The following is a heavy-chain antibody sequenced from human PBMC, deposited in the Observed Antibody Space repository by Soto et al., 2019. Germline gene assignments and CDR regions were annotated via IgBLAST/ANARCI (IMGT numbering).Heavy chain of an antibody. J-gene: IGHJ4*02. CDR2: ISSSSSYI. V-gene: IGHV3-21*01. Sequence: GGSLRLSCAASGFTFSSYSMTWVRQAPGKGLDWVSSISSSSSYIYSADSVKGRFTISRDNAKNSLYLQMNSLRAEDTAVYYCAREDYSNFDYWGQGTLVTVSS. CDR1: GFTFSSYS. CDR3: AREDYSNFDY. D-gene: IGHD4-4*01.